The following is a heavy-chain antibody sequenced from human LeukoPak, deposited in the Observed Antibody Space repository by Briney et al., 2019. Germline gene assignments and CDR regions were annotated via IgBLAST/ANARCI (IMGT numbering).Heavy chain of an antibody. CDR3: ARVGYDYGDSPDY. D-gene: IGHD4-17*01. J-gene: IGHJ4*02. CDR2: MNPNSGNT. V-gene: IGHV1-8*01. Sequence: ASVKVSCKASGYTFTSYDINWVRQATGQGLEWMGWMNPNSGNTGYAQNFQGRVTMTRNTSISTAYMELSSLRSEDTAVYYCARVGYDYGDSPDYWGQGTLVTVSS. CDR1: GYTFTSYD.